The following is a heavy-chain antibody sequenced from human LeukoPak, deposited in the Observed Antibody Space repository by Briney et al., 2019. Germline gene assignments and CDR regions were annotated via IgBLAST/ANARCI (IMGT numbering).Heavy chain of an antibody. CDR3: AKDIAAAADSYYFDY. V-gene: IGHV3-30*18. D-gene: IGHD6-13*01. CDR2: ISYDGSNK. J-gene: IGHJ4*02. Sequence: GGSLRLSCAASGFTFSSYGMHWVRQAPGKGLEWVAVISYDGSNKYYADSVKGRFTISRDNSKNTLYLQMNSLRAEDTALYYCAKDIAAAADSYYFDYWGQGTLVTVSS. CDR1: GFTFSSYG.